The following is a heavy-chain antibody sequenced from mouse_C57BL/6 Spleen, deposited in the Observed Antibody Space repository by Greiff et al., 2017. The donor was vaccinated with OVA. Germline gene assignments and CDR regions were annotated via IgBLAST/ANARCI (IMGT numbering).Heavy chain of an antibody. Sequence: DVKLVESGGDLVKPGGSLKLSCAASGFTFSSYGMSWVRQTPDKRLEWVATISSGGSYTYYPDSVKGRFTISRDNAKNTLYLQMSSLKSEDTAMYYCARQDYDEGFAYWGQGTLVTVSA. D-gene: IGHD2-3*01. CDR1: GFTFSSYG. CDR2: ISSGGSYT. CDR3: ARQDYDEGFAY. V-gene: IGHV5-6*02. J-gene: IGHJ3*01.